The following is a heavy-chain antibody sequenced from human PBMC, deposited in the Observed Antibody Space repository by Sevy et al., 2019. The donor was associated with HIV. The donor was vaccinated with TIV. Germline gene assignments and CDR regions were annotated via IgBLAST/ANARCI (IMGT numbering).Heavy chain of an antibody. J-gene: IGHJ4*02. CDR2: IGHDGVYQ. CDR3: ARDLQRDKYFDY. V-gene: IGHV3-33*01. Sequence: GGSLRLSCVASGFNFNGYGMHWVRQAPGKGLEWVAVIGHDGVYQRFADSVRGRFTISRDNSKNMLHLQMNTLRADDTAVYYCARDLQRDKYFDYWGQGTRVTVSS. D-gene: IGHD4-4*01. CDR1: GFNFNGYG.